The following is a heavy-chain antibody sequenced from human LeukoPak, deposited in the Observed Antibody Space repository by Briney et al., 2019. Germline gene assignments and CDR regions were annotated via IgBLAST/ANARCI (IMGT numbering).Heavy chain of an antibody. J-gene: IGHJ4*02. CDR2: IKQDGSEK. D-gene: IGHD5-18*01. CDR1: GFTFSSYW. CDR3: AREGVKTAMVHFDY. V-gene: IGHV3-7*01. Sequence: GGSLRLSCAASGFTFSSYWMSWVRQAPGKGLEWVANIKQDGSEKYYVDSVKGRFTISRDNAKNSLYLQMNCLRAEDTAVYYCAREGVKTAMVHFDYGGQGPLATVS.